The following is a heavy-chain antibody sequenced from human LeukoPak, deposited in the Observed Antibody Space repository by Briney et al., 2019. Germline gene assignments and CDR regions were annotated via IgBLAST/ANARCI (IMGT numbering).Heavy chain of an antibody. J-gene: IGHJ4*02. V-gene: IGHV3-30*04. CDR2: ISYDGSNE. CDR1: GFTFSSYV. Sequence: GRSLRLSCAASGFTFSSYVMHWVRQAPGKGLEWVAIISYDGSNEYYADSVKGRFTISRDNSKNTLYLQMNSLRAEDTAVYYCANTGYSSSWYRFDYWGQGTLVTVSS. D-gene: IGHD6-13*01. CDR3: ANTGYSSSWYRFDY.